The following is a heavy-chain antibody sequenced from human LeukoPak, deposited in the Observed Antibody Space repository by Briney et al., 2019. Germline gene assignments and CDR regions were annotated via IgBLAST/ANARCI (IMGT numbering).Heavy chain of an antibody. D-gene: IGHD1-26*01. CDR2: NSGST. CDR1: GDSISSYF. J-gene: IGHJ3*02. V-gene: IGHV4-59*08. Sequence: SETLSLTCTVSGDSISSYFWSWIRQPPGKGLEWIGYNSGSTNYNPSLRSRVTILLDRSKNQFSLKLSSVTAADTAVYYCARGRGYGGNYLRSFDIWGQGTMVTVSS. CDR3: ARGRGYGGNYLRSFDI.